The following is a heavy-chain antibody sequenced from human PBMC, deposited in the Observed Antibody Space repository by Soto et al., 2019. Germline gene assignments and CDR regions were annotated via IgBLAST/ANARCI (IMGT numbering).Heavy chain of an antibody. CDR2: ISGSGGST. V-gene: IGHV3-23*01. CDR3: AKDDSFHSSSAS. Sequence: EVQLLESGGGLVQPGGSLRLSCAASGFTFSSYAMNWVRQAPGKGLEWVSAISGSGGSTYYADSVKGRFTISRDNSKNTLYLQMNSLRAEDTGVYYCAKDDSFHSSSASWVQGTLLIVSS. CDR1: GFTFSSYA. J-gene: IGHJ4*02. D-gene: IGHD6-13*01.